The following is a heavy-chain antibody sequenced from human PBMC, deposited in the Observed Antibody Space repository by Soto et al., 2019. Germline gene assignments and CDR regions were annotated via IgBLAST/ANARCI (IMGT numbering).Heavy chain of an antibody. V-gene: IGHV1-69*05. CDR1: GGTFSSYA. Sequence: QVQLVQSGAEVKKPGSSVKVSCKASGGTFSSYAISWVRQAPGQGLEWMGGIIPIFGTANYAQKFQGRVTXTXXXSPXTAYMALSSLRSEDTAVYYCARHVPAAGYYYGMDVWGQGTTVTVSS. D-gene: IGHD2-2*01. J-gene: IGHJ6*02. CDR2: IIPIFGTA. CDR3: ARHVPAAGYYYGMDV.